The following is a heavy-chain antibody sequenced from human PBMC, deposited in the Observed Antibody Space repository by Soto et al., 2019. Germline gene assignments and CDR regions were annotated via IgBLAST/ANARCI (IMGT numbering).Heavy chain of an antibody. J-gene: IGHJ4*02. V-gene: IGHV3-30-3*01. CDR2: ISYDGSNK. CDR1: GFTFSSYA. Sequence: QVQLVESGGGVVQPGRSLRLSCAASGFTFSSYAMHWVRQAPGQGLEWVAVISYDGSNKYYADSVKGRFTISRDNSKNTLYLQMNSLRAEDTAVYYCASQVSSVRRWGQGTLVTVSS. D-gene: IGHD2-15*01. CDR3: ASQVSSVRR.